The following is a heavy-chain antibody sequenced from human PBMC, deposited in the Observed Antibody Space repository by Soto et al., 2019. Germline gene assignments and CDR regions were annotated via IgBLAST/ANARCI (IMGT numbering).Heavy chain of an antibody. J-gene: IGHJ5*02. V-gene: IGHV1-69*12. CDR3: ARGGAGSGTHLLLGFDP. Sequence: QVQLVQSGAAVKKPGSSVKVSCKASGGTFSSYAISWVRQAPGQGLEWMGGIIPIFGTANYAQKFQGRVTITADESTSTAYMELSSLRSEDTAVYYCARGGAGSGTHLLLGFDPWGQGTLVTVSS. CDR2: IIPIFGTA. CDR1: GGTFSSYA. D-gene: IGHD3-10*01.